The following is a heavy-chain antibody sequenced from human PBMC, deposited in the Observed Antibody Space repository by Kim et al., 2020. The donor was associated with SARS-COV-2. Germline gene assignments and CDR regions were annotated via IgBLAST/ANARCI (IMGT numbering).Heavy chain of an antibody. V-gene: IGHV3-49*04. CDR1: GFTFGDYA. CDR3: TRASSGYYTSYYYGMDV. J-gene: IGHJ6*02. Sequence: GGSLRLSCTASGFTFGDYAMSWVRQAPGKGLEWVGFIRSKAYGGTTEYAASVKGRFTISRDDSKSIAYLQMNSLKTEDTAVYYCTRASSGYYTSYYYGMDVWGQGTTVTVSS. CDR2: IRSKAYGGTT. D-gene: IGHD3-22*01.